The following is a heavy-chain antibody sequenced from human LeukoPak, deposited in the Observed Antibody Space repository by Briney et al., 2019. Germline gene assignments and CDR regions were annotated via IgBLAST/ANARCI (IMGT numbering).Heavy chain of an antibody. CDR1: GFTFSSYA. V-gene: IGHV3-23*01. J-gene: IGHJ4*02. CDR3: AKDLWNKLGNYYFDY. CDR2: ISGSGGST. Sequence: GGSLRLSCAASGFTFSSYAMRWVRQAPGKGLEWVSAISGSGGSTYYADSVKGRFTISRDNSKNTLYLQMNSLRAEDTAVYYCAKDLWNKLGNYYFDYWGQGTLVTVSS. D-gene: IGHD1/OR15-1a*01.